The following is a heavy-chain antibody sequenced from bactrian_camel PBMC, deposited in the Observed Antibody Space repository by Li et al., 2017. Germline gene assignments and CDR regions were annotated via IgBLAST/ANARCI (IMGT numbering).Heavy chain of an antibody. Sequence: HVQLVESGGGLVQPGGSLRLSCGASGFTFSSYYMSWVRQAPGKGLEWVSSIDSGGDATYYADSVKGRFTGSRDNAQNTLYLQLNSLKTEDTAMYYCAKDSRGTWFSHEYNYWGQGTQVTVS. CDR1: GFTFSSYY. J-gene: IGHJ4*01. D-gene: IGHD6*01. CDR3: AKDSRGTWFSHEYNY. CDR2: IDSGGDAT. V-gene: IGHV3S1*01.